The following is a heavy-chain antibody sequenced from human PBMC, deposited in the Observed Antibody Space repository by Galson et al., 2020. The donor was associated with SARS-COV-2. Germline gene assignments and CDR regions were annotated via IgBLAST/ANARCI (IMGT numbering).Heavy chain of an antibody. CDR1: GYTFTGYY. D-gene: IGHD3-22*01. Sequence: ASVKVSCKASGYTFTGYYMHWVRQAPGQGLEWMGWINPNSGGTNYAQKFQGRVTMTRDTSISTAYMELSRLRSDDTAVYYCARYITMIVVHAFDIWGQGTMVTVSS. CDR2: INPNSGGT. J-gene: IGHJ3*02. CDR3: ARYITMIVVHAFDI. V-gene: IGHV1-2*02.